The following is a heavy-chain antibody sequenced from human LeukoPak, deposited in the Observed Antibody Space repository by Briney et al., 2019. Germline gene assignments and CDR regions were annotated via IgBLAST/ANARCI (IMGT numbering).Heavy chain of an antibody. Sequence: PSQTLSLTCTVSGGSLSSGSDYWSWIRQSAGKGLEWSGRIYASGSTNYNPSLKSRVTISVDTSKNQFSLRLSSVTAADTAVYYCARSGYSNFDYWGQGTLVTVSS. D-gene: IGHD3-3*01. J-gene: IGHJ4*02. CDR1: GGSLSSGSDY. CDR2: IYASGST. V-gene: IGHV4-61*02. CDR3: ARSGYSNFDY.